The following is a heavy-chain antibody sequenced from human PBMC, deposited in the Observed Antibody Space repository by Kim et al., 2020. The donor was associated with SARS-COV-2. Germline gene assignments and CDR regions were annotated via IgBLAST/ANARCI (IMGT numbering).Heavy chain of an antibody. CDR2: IWYDGSNK. CDR3: ATGIAVADTHFDY. Sequence: GGSLRLSCAASGFTFSSYGMHWVRQAPGKGLEWVAVIWYDGSNKYYADSVKGRFTISRDNSKNTLYLQMNSLRAEDTAVYYCATGIAVADTHFDYWGQGTLVTVSS. J-gene: IGHJ4*02. CDR1: GFTFSSYG. D-gene: IGHD6-19*01. V-gene: IGHV3-33*01.